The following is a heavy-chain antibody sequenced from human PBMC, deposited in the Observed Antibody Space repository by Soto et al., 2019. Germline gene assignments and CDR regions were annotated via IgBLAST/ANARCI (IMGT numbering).Heavy chain of an antibody. CDR1: GGTFSNYA. D-gene: IGHD2-2*01. CDR2: IIPIVGTG. CDR3: ARVVILVPTASTHYYCHMDV. Sequence: QVQLVQSGAEVRKPGSSVTVSCKASGGTFSNYAISWVRQAPGQGLEWMGGIIPIVGTGSYAQKFQGRVTITADEPTTTADMEPSSLRFEDTAVYYCARVVILVPTASTHYYCHMDVWGPGTTVTVSS. J-gene: IGHJ6*02. V-gene: IGHV1-69*01.